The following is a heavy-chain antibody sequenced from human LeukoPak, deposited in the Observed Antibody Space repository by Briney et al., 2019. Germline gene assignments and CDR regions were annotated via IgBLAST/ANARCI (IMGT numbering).Heavy chain of an antibody. CDR1: GLTVSSNY. J-gene: IGHJ4*02. CDR3: AKEPTVTTADY. CDR2: IYSGGST. Sequence: PGGSLRLSCAASGLTVSSNYMSWVRQAPGKGLEWVSVIYSGGSTYYADSVKGRFTISRDNSKNTLYLQMNSLRAEDTAVYYCAKEPTVTTADYWGQGTLVTVSS. D-gene: IGHD4-17*01. V-gene: IGHV3-53*01.